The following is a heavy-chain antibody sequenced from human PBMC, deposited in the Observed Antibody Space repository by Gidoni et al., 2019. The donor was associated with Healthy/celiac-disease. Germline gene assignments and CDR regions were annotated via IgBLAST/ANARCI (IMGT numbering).Heavy chain of an antibody. CDR2: IRYDESNK. CDR1: GFTFSSYG. J-gene: IGHJ4*02. CDR3: AKPLRGYCTNGVCYTFDY. Sequence: QVQLVESGGGVVQPEGSLRLSCAASGFTFSSYGMHWVRQAPGKGLEWVEFIRYDESNKYYADSVKGRFTISRENSKNTLYLQMNSLRAEDTAVYYCAKPLRGYCTNGVCYTFDYWGQGTLVTVSS. V-gene: IGHV3-30*02. D-gene: IGHD2-8*01.